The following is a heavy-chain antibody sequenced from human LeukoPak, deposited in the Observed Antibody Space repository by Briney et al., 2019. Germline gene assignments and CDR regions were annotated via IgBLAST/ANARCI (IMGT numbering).Heavy chain of an antibody. Sequence: GGSLRLSCAASGFTFSDYYMSWIRQAPGKGLEWVSYISSSGSTIYYADSVKGRFTISRDNAKKSLYLQMNSLRAEDTAVYYCARVHCSSTSCYRGHFDYWGQGTLVTVSS. CDR1: GFTFSDYY. J-gene: IGHJ4*02. CDR3: ARVHCSSTSCYRGHFDY. CDR2: ISSSGSTI. D-gene: IGHD2-2*02. V-gene: IGHV3-11*01.